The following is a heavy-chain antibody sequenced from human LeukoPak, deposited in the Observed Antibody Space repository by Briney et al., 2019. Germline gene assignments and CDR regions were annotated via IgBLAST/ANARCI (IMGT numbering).Heavy chain of an antibody. CDR1: GYTCTGYY. V-gene: IGHV1-46*01. Sequence: ASVKVSCKASGYTCTGYYMHWVRQAPGQGLEWMGIINPSGGSTSYAQKFQGRVTMTRDTSTSTVYMELSSLRSEDTAVYYCARDITMIVVAEAMLDYRGQGTLVTVSS. CDR3: ARDITMIVVAEAMLDY. D-gene: IGHD3-22*01. CDR2: INPSGGST. J-gene: IGHJ4*02.